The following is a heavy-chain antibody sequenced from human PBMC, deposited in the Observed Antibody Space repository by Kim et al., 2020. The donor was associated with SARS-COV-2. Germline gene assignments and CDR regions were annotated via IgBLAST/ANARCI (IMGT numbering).Heavy chain of an antibody. J-gene: IGHJ5*02. Sequence: SETLSLTCTVSGGSISSGGYYWSWIRQHPGQGLEGIGYIYYSGNTYYNPSLKSRVTISVDTSKNPFSLKLSTVAAADTAVYYCARAAYCCSTSCLVGGFDPWGQGTLVTVSS. CDR3: ARAAYCCSTSCLVGGFDP. V-gene: IGHV4-31*03. CDR1: GGSISSGGYY. CDR2: IYYSGNT. D-gene: IGHD2-2*01.